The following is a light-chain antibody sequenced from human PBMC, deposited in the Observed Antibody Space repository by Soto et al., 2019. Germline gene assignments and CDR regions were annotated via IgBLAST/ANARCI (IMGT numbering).Light chain of an antibody. CDR3: SSYTSSSTPYV. J-gene: IGLJ1*01. Sequence: QYVLTQPASVSGSPGQSITIYCTGNSSDVGGYNYVSWYQQHPGKDPKLMIYEVSNRLSGVSNRFSGSKSGNTASLTISGLQAEDEADYYCSSYTSSSTPYVFGTGTKLTVL. V-gene: IGLV2-14*01. CDR1: SSDVGGYNY. CDR2: EVS.